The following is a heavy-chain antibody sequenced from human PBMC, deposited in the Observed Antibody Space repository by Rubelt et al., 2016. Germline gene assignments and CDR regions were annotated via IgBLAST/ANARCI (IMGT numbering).Heavy chain of an antibody. CDR3: ARDQTSPSGSIY. CDR1: GFTLSSYW. J-gene: IGHJ4*02. D-gene: IGHD1-26*01. Sequence: EVQLVESGGGLVQPGGSLRLSCAASGFTLSSYWMSWVRQAPGKGLEWVSFISSSSDYIHYADSVKGRFTISRDNAENSLYLQMNSLRAEETAIYYCARDQTSPSGSIYWGQGALVTVSS. CDR2: ISSSSDYI. V-gene: IGHV3-21*01.